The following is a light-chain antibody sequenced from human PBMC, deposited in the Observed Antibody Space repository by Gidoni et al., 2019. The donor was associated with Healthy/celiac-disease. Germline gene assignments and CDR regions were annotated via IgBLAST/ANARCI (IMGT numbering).Light chain of an antibody. CDR3: QVWDSSSDHSV. Sequence: SYVLTQPPSVSVAPGQTARITCGGNNIGSKSVHWYQQKPGQAPVLVVYDDSDRPSGLPERFSGSNSGNTATLTISRVEAGDEADYYCQVWDSSSDHSVFGGGTKLTVL. V-gene: IGLV3-21*02. CDR2: DDS. CDR1: NIGSKS. J-gene: IGLJ2*01.